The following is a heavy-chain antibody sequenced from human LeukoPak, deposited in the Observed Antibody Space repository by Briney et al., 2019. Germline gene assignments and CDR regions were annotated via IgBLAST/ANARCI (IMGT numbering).Heavy chain of an antibody. CDR3: ARDNDYSNYD. Sequence: GGSLRLSCAASGFTFSRYWMSWVRQAPGKGLEWVANVKEEGSEKYYVDSVKGRFTISRDNAKNSLYLQMNSLRAEDTAVYYCARDNDYSNYDWGQGTLVIVSS. CDR2: VKEEGSEK. J-gene: IGHJ4*02. D-gene: IGHD4-11*01. CDR1: GFTFSRYW. V-gene: IGHV3-7*01.